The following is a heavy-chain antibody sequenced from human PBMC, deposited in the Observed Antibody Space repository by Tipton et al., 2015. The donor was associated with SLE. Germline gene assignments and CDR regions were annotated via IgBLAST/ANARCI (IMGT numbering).Heavy chain of an antibody. Sequence: SLRLSCAASGFIFSSSEMTSLRPAPRKGLEWDSYISSSGSTIYSADSVKGRFTISRDNAKNSLYLQMNSLRAEDTAVYYCARGIGGSSWSRVGTWFD. V-gene: IGHV3-48*03. D-gene: IGHD6-13*01. CDR3: ARGIGGSSWSRVGTWFD. CDR1: GFIFSSSE. CDR2: ISSSGSTI. J-gene: IGHJ4*01.